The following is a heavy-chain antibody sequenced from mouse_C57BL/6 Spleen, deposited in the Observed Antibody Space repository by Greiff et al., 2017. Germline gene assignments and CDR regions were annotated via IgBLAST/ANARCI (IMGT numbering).Heavy chain of an antibody. CDR3: ANRGNYYGSSHWYFDV. V-gene: IGHV2-3*01. CDR1: GFSLTSYG. CDR2: IWGDGST. D-gene: IGHD1-1*01. J-gene: IGHJ1*03. Sequence: VKLMESGPGLVAPSQSLSITCTVSGFSLTSYGVSWVRQPPGKGLEWLGVIWGDGSTNYHSAHISRLSISKDNSKSQVFLKLNSLQTDDTATYYCANRGNYYGSSHWYFDVWGTGTTVTVSS.